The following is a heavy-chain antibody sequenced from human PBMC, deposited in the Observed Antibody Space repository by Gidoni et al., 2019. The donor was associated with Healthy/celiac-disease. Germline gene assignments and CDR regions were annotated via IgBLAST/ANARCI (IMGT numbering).Heavy chain of an antibody. D-gene: IGHD6-13*01. V-gene: IGHV4-34*01. CDR3: ARHHVQQQLVERDFDY. CDR2: INHSGST. J-gene: IGHJ4*02. Sequence: QVQLQQWGAGLWKPSETLSLTCAVYGGSFSGYYWSWIRQPPGKGLEWIGEINHSGSTNYNPSLKSRVTISVDTSKNQFSLKLSSVTAADTAVYYCARHHVQQQLVERDFDYWGQGTLVTVSS. CDR1: GGSFSGYY.